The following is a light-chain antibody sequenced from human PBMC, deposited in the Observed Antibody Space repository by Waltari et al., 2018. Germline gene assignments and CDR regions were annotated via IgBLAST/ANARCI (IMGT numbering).Light chain of an antibody. Sequence: SCRASQNICSNLAWYQQKPGQPPRLLIYGTSNLAAGIPSRFSGSGSGTDFSLTISRLEPEDSVIYYCQNYFDLPPTFGRGTKVEIK. CDR2: GTS. J-gene: IGKJ4*02. CDR3: QNYFDLPPT. CDR1: QNICSN. V-gene: IGKV3D-15*02.